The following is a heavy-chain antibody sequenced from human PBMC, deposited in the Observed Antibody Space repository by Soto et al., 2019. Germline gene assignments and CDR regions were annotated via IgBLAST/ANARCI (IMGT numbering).Heavy chain of an antibody. J-gene: IGHJ4*02. CDR1: GGSISSGDYY. Sequence: SETLSLTSTVSGGSISSGDYYWSWIRQPPGKGLEWIGNIYYSGSTYYNPSLKSRVTISIDTSKNQFSLKLSSVTAADTAVYYCASRKSSPYFDYWAREPWSPSP. CDR2: IYYSGST. V-gene: IGHV4-30-4*01. CDR3: ASRKSSPYFDY. D-gene: IGHD3-10*01.